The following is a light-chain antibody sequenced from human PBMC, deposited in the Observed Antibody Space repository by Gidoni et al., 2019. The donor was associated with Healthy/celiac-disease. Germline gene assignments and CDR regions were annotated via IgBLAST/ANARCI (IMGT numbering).Light chain of an antibody. CDR2: STS. Sequence: QTVLTQKPSLSVSPGGTVTLTCASSTGAVTSGYYPNWFQQNPGQAPMELIDSTSNKHSWTPTRFSGSLLGGKAALTRSGVQHEDDAECYCLLCYGGAWVFGGGTKLTVL. V-gene: IGLV7-43*01. J-gene: IGLJ3*02. CDR1: TGAVTSGYY. CDR3: LLCYGGAWV.